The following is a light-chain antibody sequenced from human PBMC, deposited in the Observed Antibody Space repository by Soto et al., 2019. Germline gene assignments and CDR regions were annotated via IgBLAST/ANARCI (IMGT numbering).Light chain of an antibody. CDR1: QSISIY. J-gene: IGKJ4*01. CDR2: AAS. V-gene: IGKV1-39*01. Sequence: DIQMTQSPSSLSASIGDRITITCRASQSISIYLNWYQQKPEKAPDLLIYAASSLQSGVPSRFSGTGSGSDFTLIISNLQPVDFAAYYCQQTYSTPHTFGGGTKVEIK. CDR3: QQTYSTPHT.